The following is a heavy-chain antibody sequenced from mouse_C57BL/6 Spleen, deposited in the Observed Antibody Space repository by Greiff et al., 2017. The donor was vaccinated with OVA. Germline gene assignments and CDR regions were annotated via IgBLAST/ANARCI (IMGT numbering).Heavy chain of an antibody. CDR1: GYAFTNYL. CDR2: INPGSGGT. J-gene: IGHJ2*01. CDR3: ARSRLTGYYFDY. D-gene: IGHD4-1*01. Sequence: VQLQESGAELVRPGTSVKVSCKASGYAFTNYLIEWVKQRPGQGLEWIGVINPGSGGTNYNEKFKGKATLTADKSSSTAYMQLSSLTSEDSAVYFCARSRLTGYYFDYWGQGTTLTVSS. V-gene: IGHV1-54*01.